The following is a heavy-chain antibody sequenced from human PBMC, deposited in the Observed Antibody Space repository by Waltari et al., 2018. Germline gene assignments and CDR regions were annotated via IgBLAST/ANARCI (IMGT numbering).Heavy chain of an antibody. CDR1: GYTFTGSH. CDR3: ARDYCSSISCVFDY. V-gene: IGHV1-2*06. Sequence: QVQLVQSGAEVKKPGASGKVSCKASGYTFTGSHMHWVRQAPGQGLVWMGRINPNSGGTNYAQKFQGRVTMTRDTSISTVYMELSRLTSDDTAMYYCARDYCSSISCVFDYWGQGTLVTVSS. D-gene: IGHD2-2*01. CDR2: INPNSGGT. J-gene: IGHJ4*02.